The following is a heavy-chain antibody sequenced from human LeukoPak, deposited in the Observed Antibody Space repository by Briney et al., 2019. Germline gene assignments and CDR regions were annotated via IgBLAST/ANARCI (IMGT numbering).Heavy chain of an antibody. Sequence: GESLMTSSECSGYIFSNCWFCWVRQLPGKRVGWGGVFFHGDSDTNYSPSLQSQVTVSVDKSINTAYLQWSSVTASDTAVYYCARGCRFLEGSACDPWGQGTLVTVSS. J-gene: IGHJ5*02. CDR2: FFHGDSDT. CDR1: GYIFSNCW. V-gene: IGHV5-51*01. D-gene: IGHD3-3*01. CDR3: ARGCRFLEGSACDP.